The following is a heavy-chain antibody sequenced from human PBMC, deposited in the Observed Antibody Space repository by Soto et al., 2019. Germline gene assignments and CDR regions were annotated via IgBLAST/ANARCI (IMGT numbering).Heavy chain of an antibody. V-gene: IGHV3-64*01. CDR2: ISSNGGST. CDR1: GFSFSSYA. J-gene: IGHJ4*02. Sequence: EVQLVESGGGLVQPGGSLRLSCAASGFSFSSYAMHWVRQAPGKGLEYVSAISSNGGSTYYANSVKGRFTISRDNSKNTLYLQMGSLRAEDMAVYYCASDRSRGTTVVTPQGQFDYWGQGTLVTVSS. D-gene: IGHD4-17*01. CDR3: ASDRSRGTTVVTPQGQFDY.